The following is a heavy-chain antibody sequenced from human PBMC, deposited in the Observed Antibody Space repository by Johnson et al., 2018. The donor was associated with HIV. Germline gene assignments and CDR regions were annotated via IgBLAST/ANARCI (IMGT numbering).Heavy chain of an antibody. J-gene: IGHJ3*02. Sequence: EQLVESGGGVVQPGRSLRLSCAASGFTVSSNYMTWVRQAPGKGLEWVSVIYSGGSTYYADSVKGRFIISRDNSKNTLLLQMNSLRVDDTAMYYCARGRYGRMTTVAAAAFDIWGQGTMVTVSS. V-gene: IGHV3-66*01. CDR1: GFTVSSNY. D-gene: IGHD4-23*01. CDR3: ARGRYGRMTTVAAAAFDI. CDR2: IYSGGST.